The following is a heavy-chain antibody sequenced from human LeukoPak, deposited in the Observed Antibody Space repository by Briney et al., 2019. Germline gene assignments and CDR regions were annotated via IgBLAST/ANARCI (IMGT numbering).Heavy chain of an antibody. V-gene: IGHV4-61*02. J-gene: IGHJ4*02. CDR3: ARCLGGRCDYFDD. D-gene: IGHD3-16*01. CDR2: IYSSGST. CDR1: GGSISSGTYY. Sequence: SQTLSLTCTVSGGSISSGTYYWNWIRQPAGTGLEWIGRIYSSGSTNYNPSLKSRVTIVVDTSKNQISLKLNSVTTADTAVYYCARCLGGRCDYFDDWGQGTLVTVSS.